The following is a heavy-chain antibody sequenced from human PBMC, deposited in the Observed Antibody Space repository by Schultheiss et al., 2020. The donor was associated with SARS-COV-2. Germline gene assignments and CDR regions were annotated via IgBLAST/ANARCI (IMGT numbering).Heavy chain of an antibody. CDR1: GFTVSSNY. CDR3: ARDRYYYYGMDV. J-gene: IGHJ6*02. V-gene: IGHV3-53*01. CDR2: IYSGGST. Sequence: GESLKISCAASGFTVSSNYMSWVRQAPGKGLEWVSVIYSGGSTYYADSVKGRFTISRDNSKNTLYLQMNSLRAEDTAVYYCARDRYYYYGMDVWGQGTTVTVSS.